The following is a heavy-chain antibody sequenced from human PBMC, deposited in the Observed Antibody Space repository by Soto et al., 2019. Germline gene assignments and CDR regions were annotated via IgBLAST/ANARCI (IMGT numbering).Heavy chain of an antibody. CDR2: ISPGDSDI. CDR3: ARLHPQDSSGISCYSQAFDP. D-gene: IGHD3-22*01. Sequence: GESLKISCKASGYTLSYYWNAWVRQIPGKGLELRGVISPGDSDIRYSPSFQGHVTISDDKSISTAYLQWSSLKASDTAMYYCARLHPQDSSGISCYSQAFDPWGQGTLVTVSS. CDR1: GYTLSYYW. V-gene: IGHV5-51*01. J-gene: IGHJ5*02.